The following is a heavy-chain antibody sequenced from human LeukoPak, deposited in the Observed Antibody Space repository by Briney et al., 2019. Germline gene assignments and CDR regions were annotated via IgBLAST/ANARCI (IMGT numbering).Heavy chain of an antibody. Sequence: PSETLSLTCAVSGGSISSGGYSWSWIRQPPGKGLEWIGYIYHSGSTYYNPSLKSRVTISVDRSKNQFSLKLSSVTAADTAVYYGARGRRDFDYWGQGTLVTVSS. V-gene: IGHV4-30-2*01. J-gene: IGHJ4*02. CDR1: GGSISSGGYS. CDR2: IYHSGST. CDR3: ARGRRDFDY.